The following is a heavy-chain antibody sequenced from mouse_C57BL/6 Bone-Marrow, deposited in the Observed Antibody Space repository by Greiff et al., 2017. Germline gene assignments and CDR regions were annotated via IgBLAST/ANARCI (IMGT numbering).Heavy chain of an antibody. CDR1: GYTFTSYG. CDR2: IYPRSGNT. D-gene: IGHD2-4*01. CDR3: ARWRIYYDYDGVWWYFDV. V-gene: IGHV1-81*01. Sequence: VQLQQSGAELARPGASVKLSCKASGYTFTSYGISWVKQRTCQGLEWIGEIYPRSGNTYYNEKFKGKATLTADKSSSTAYMALRSLTSEDSAVYFCARWRIYYDYDGVWWYFDVWGTGTTVTVSS. J-gene: IGHJ1*03.